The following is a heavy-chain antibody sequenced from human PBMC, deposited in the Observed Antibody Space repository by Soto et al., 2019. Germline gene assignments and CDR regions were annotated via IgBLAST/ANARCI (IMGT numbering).Heavy chain of an antibody. CDR2: IYPGDSDT. CDR3: ARHLRSYDFFQYYYGIDV. Sequence: GESLKISCRGSGYNYNLHWISWVRQKPGRGLEWMGIIYPGDSDTRYNPSFQGQVTISVDKSINTAYLQWDSLEASDTATYYCARHLRSYDFFQYYYGIDVWGQGSTVTVSS. V-gene: IGHV5-51*01. D-gene: IGHD3-16*01. J-gene: IGHJ6*02. CDR1: GYNYNLHW.